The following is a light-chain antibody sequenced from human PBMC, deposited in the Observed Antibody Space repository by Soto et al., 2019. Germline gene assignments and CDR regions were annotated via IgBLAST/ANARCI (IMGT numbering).Light chain of an antibody. CDR1: SSDVGKYDR. Sequence: SVLTPPPSVSGSPGQSVTISCTGTSSDVGKYDRVSWYQQPPGTAPKLIIFEVTNRPSGVPARFSGSKSGNTASLTISGLQAEDEADYYCSSYTSTSRYVFGAGTKVTVL. V-gene: IGLV2-18*02. J-gene: IGLJ1*01. CDR2: EVT. CDR3: SSYTSTSRYV.